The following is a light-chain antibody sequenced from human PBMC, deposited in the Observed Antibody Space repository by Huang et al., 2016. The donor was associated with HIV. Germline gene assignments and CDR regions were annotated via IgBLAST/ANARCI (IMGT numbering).Light chain of an antibody. CDR3: QQSYSPLHT. CDR2: GAS. CDR1: QSVGSN. Sequence: DIQMTQSPSSLSASVGDRVTITCRASQSVGSNLNWYQQTPGKAPKRLSDGASSLQSGVPSRFSGSGSGTDFTLTIDSLQPGDFATYYCQQSYSPLHTFGQGTKLEI. V-gene: IGKV1-39*01. J-gene: IGKJ2*01.